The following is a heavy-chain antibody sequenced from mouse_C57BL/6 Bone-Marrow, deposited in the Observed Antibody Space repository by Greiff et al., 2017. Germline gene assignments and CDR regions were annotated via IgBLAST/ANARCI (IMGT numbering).Heavy chain of an antibody. J-gene: IGHJ2*01. CDR1: GYTFTSYW. V-gene: IGHV1-64*01. CDR2: IHPNSGST. Sequence: QVQLQQSGAELVKPGASVKLSCKASGYTFTSYWMHWVKQRPGQGLEWIGMIHPNSGSTNYNEKFKSKATLTVDKASSTAYMQLSSLTSEDSAVYYCARAGTGFDYWGQGTTLTVSS. D-gene: IGHD4-1*01. CDR3: ARAGTGFDY.